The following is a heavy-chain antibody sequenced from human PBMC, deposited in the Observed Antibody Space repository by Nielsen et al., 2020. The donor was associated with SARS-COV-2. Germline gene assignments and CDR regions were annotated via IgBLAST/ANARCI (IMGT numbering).Heavy chain of an antibody. CDR3: ARVEGSSWYFEY. CDR2: ISYDGSNK. Sequence: GESLKISCAASGFTFSSYAMHWVRQAPGKGLEWVAVISYDGSNKYYADSVKGRFTISRDNAKNSLSLQMNSLRAEDTAVYYCARVEGSSWYFEYWGQGTLVTVSS. CDR1: GFTFSSYA. V-gene: IGHV3-30*04. J-gene: IGHJ4*02. D-gene: IGHD6-13*01.